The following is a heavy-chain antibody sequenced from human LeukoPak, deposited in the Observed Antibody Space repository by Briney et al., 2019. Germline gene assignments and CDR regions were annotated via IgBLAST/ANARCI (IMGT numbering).Heavy chain of an antibody. D-gene: IGHD2-2*02. Sequence: GGSLRLSCAASGFTFSSYSMNWVRQAPGKGLEWVSSISSSSSYIYYADTVKGRFTISRDNAKNSLYLQMNSLRAEGTAVYYCARVGATLIVVVPAAIDDAFDIWGQGTMVTVSS. J-gene: IGHJ3*02. V-gene: IGHV3-21*01. CDR3: ARVGATLIVVVPAAIDDAFDI. CDR2: ISSSSSYI. CDR1: GFTFSSYS.